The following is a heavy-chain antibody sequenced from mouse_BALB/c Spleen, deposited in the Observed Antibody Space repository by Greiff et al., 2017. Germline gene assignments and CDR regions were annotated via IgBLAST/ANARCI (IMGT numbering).Heavy chain of an antibody. V-gene: IGHV14-1*02. J-gene: IGHJ3*01. CDR2: IDPENGNT. CDR1: GFNIKDYY. Sequence: VHVKQSGAELVRPGALVKLSCKASGFNIKDYYMHWVKQRPEQGLEWIGWIDPENGNTIYDPKFQGKASITADTSSNTAYLQLSSLTSEDTAVYYCASFDEGFAYWGQGTLVTVSA. CDR3: ASFDEGFAY.